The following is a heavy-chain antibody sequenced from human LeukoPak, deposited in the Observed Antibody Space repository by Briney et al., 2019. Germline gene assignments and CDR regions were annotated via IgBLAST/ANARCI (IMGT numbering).Heavy chain of an antibody. CDR3: ARETYYDILTGYSDAFDI. CDR2: ITGSSSTI. V-gene: IGHV3-48*04. J-gene: IGHJ3*02. Sequence: PGGSLRLSCAASGFTFSSYSMNWARQAPGKGLEWVSYITGSSSTIYYSDSVKGRFTISRDNAKNSLYLQMNSLRAEDTAVYYCARETYYDILTGYSDAFDIWGQGTMVTVSS. CDR1: GFTFSSYS. D-gene: IGHD3-9*01.